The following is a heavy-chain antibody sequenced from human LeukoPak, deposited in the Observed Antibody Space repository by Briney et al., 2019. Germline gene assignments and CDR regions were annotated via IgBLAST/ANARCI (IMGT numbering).Heavy chain of an antibody. CDR3: ARDPTSYSGSLSGYNWFDP. V-gene: IGHV1-69*04. CDR2: IIPIFGIA. D-gene: IGHD1-26*01. CDR1: GGTFSSYA. Sequence: SVKVSCKASGGTFSSYAISWVRQAPGQGLEWMGRIIPIFGIANYAQKFQGRVTITADKSTSTAYMELSSLRSEDTAVYYCARDPTSYSGSLSGYNWFDPWGQGTLSPSPQ. J-gene: IGHJ5*02.